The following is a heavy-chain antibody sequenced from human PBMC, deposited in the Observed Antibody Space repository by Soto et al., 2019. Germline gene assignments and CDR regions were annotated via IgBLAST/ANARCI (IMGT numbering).Heavy chain of an antibody. Sequence: PGGSLRLSCAASGFTFGTYAMNWVRQAPGKGLEWVSGITGTGGSTYYAYSVKGRFTISRDNSKNTLYLQMNSLRADDTAVYYCAKDRSVDTRDWFDPWGQGTLVTVSS. CDR2: ITGTGGST. D-gene: IGHD5-18*01. V-gene: IGHV3-23*01. J-gene: IGHJ5*02. CDR3: AKDRSVDTRDWFDP. CDR1: GFTFGTYA.